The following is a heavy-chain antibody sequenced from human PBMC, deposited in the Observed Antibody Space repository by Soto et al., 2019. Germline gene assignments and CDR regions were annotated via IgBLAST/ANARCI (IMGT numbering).Heavy chain of an antibody. CDR1: GFTFSSYW. CDR3: ARDDGWGWLLFDS. D-gene: IGHD3-16*01. J-gene: IGHJ4*02. V-gene: IGHV3-7*01. CDR2: MNQDGSQK. Sequence: EVQLVESGGGLVQPGGSLRLSCAASGFTFSSYWMSWVRQAPGKGLEWVANMNQDGSQKYYVDSVKGRFTISRDNAKNSLYLQMNSLRAEDTAVYYCARDDGWGWLLFDSWGQGTLLTVSS.